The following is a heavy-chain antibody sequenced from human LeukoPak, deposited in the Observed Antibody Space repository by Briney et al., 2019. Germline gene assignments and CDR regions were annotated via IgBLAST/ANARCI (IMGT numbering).Heavy chain of an antibody. CDR3: ARDQPYYDFWSGYYLESNWFDR. D-gene: IGHD3-3*01. CDR1: GGTFSSYA. CDR2: ISAYNGNT. Sequence: ASVKVSCKASGGTFSSYAISWVRQAPGQGLEWMGWISAYNGNTNYAQKLQGRVTMTTDTSTSTAYMELRSLRSDDTAVYYCARDQPYYDFWSGYYLESNWFDRWGQGTLVTVSS. V-gene: IGHV1-18*01. J-gene: IGHJ5*02.